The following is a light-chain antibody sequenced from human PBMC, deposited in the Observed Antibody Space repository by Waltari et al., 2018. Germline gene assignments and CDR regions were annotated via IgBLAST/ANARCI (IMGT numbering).Light chain of an antibody. Sequence: QSALTQPPSASGSPGQSVTISCTGTRSDVGIYDYVSWYQQRPGKAPKLIIYAVTERPSGVPERFSGSKSGNTASLTVFGLQTEDEGTYYCGSYAGSKILLFGGGTELTVL. CDR2: AVT. J-gene: IGLJ3*02. CDR1: RSDVGIYDY. CDR3: GSYAGSKILL. V-gene: IGLV2-8*01.